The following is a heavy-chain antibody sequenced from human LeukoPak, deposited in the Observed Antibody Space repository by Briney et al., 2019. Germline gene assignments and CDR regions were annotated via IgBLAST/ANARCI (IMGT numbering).Heavy chain of an antibody. Sequence: GGSLRLSCAAFGFTVSSNYMSWVRQAPGKGLEWVSVIYSGGSTYYADSVKGRFTISRDNAKNSLYLQMNSLRAEDTAVYYCARVASSNTKYNGFDIWGQGTMVTVSS. V-gene: IGHV3-53*01. D-gene: IGHD1-1*01. CDR2: IYSGGST. CDR3: ARVASSNTKYNGFDI. J-gene: IGHJ3*02. CDR1: GFTVSSNY.